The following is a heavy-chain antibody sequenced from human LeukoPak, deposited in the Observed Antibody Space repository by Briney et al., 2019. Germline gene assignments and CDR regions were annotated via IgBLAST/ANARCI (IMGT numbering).Heavy chain of an antibody. V-gene: IGHV3-53*01. D-gene: IGHD6-13*01. CDR2: IYSGGST. CDR3: ARNGYSSSWYRN. J-gene: IGHJ4*02. Sequence: PGGSLRLSCVASGFTFSIYTMSWVRQAPGKGLEWVSVIYSGGSTYYADSVKGRFTISRDNSKNTLYLQMNSLRAEDTAVYYCARNGYSSSWYRNWGQGTLVTVSS. CDR1: GFTFSIYT.